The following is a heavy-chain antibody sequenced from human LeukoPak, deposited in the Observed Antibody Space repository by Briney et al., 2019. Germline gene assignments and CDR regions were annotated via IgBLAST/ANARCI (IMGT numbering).Heavy chain of an antibody. CDR1: GFTFSSYD. J-gene: IGHJ4*02. Sequence: PGGSLRLSCAASGFTFSSYDMSWVRQAPGKGLEWVSGISGSGGGTYYADSVKGRFTISRDNSKNTLFLQMNSLRAEDTAVYYCAKGELLWFGELLQWGQGTLVTVSS. CDR2: ISGSGGGT. CDR3: AKGELLWFGELLQ. V-gene: IGHV3-23*01. D-gene: IGHD3-10*01.